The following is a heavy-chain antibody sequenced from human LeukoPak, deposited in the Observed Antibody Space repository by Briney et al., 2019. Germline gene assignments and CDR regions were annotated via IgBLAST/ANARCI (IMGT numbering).Heavy chain of an antibody. CDR1: GYSFTSYW. V-gene: IGHV5-51*01. D-gene: IGHD2-2*03. CDR2: IYPGDSDT. J-gene: IGHJ4*02. CDR3: ARRVGYCSSTSCYSGYYFDY. Sequence: GESLKISCKGSGYSFTSYWIGWVRQMPGKGLEWMGIIYPGDSDTRYSPSFQGQVTISADKSISTAYLQWSSLKASDTAMYYCARRVGYCSSTSCYSGYYFDYWGQGTLVTVSS.